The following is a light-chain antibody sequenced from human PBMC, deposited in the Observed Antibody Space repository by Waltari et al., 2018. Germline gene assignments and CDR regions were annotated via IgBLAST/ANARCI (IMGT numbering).Light chain of an antibody. J-gene: IGLJ2*01. CDR3: CSYTRSGSLV. Sequence: QSALTQPASVSGPPGQSISISCTGTSRDVGGYTFVSWYQRLPGKAPKLIIYDVGNRPSGVSNRFSGSKSGNTASLIISGLQADDEADYYCCSYTRSGSLVFGGGTKLTVL. CDR2: DVG. V-gene: IGLV2-14*03. CDR1: SRDVGGYTF.